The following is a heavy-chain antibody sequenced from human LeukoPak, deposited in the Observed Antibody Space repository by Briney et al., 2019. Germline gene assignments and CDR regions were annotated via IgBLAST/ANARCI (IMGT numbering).Heavy chain of an antibody. CDR3: TRAPSNSCFDY. V-gene: IGHV3-49*04. CDR2: IRSKAYGGTT. D-gene: IGHD2-15*01. CDR1: GFTFGDYA. Sequence: PGGSLRLSCTASGFTFGDYAMSWVRQAPGKGLEWVGFIRSKAYGGTTEYAASVKGRFTISRDDSKSIAYLRMNSLKTEDTAVYYCTRAPSNSCFDYWGQGTLVTVSS. J-gene: IGHJ4*02.